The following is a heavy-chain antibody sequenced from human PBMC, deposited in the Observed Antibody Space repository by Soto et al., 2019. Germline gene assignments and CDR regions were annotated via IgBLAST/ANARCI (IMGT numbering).Heavy chain of an antibody. Sequence: QVQLQESGPGLVKPSETLSLTCTIAGGSISTYYWSWIRQPPGKGLEWIGTIYYSGNTMYNPALKSRVTMSVDTSRNQLSLKLTSVIAADTAVYYCARAEQQTHYYYGMAVWGQGTTVIVSS. CDR1: GGSISTYY. CDR2: IYYSGNT. J-gene: IGHJ6*02. V-gene: IGHV4-59*01. D-gene: IGHD6-13*01. CDR3: ARAEQQTHYYYGMAV.